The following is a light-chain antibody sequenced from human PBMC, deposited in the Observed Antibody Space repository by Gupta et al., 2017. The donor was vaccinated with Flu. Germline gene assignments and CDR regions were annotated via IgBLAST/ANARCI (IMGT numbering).Light chain of an antibody. Sequence: EIVMTQSPATLSASPGGRATLSCRASQSVSSNLAWYQQKPGQAPRLLIHGAFTRATGIPARFSDSGSGTEFTLTISSLQSEDFAVYYCQQYNNWPPSITFGQGTRLEIK. CDR3: QQYNNWPPSIT. CDR1: QSVSSN. CDR2: GAF. V-gene: IGKV3-15*01. J-gene: IGKJ5*01.